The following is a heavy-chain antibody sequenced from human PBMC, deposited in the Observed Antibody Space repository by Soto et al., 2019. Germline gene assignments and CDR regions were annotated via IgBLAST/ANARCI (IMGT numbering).Heavy chain of an antibody. CDR2: IIDSGGST. J-gene: IGHJ6*02. CDR1: GFTCSSCA. CDR3: AKGRSYYYYYGVDV. Sequence: GGSLRLSCAASGFTCSSCAMGWVGQAPGKGLEWVSDIIDSGGSTYYADSVKGRFTISRDNSKSTLYLQMNSLRAEDTALYYCAKGRSYYYYYGVDVWGQGTTVT. V-gene: IGHV3-23*01.